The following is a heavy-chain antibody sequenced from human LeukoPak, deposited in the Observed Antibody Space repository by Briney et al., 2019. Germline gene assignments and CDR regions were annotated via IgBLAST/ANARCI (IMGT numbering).Heavy chain of an antibody. Sequence: SETLSLTCTVSGGSISSYYWIWIRQPPGKGLEWIGYIYYSGSTNYNHTLKSRVTISVDTSKNQFSLKLSSGTAADTAVYFCASLRAPKAGWFDPWGQGTLVTVSS. J-gene: IGHJ5*02. V-gene: IGHV4-59*01. CDR2: IYYSGST. D-gene: IGHD6-19*01. CDR1: GGSISSYY. CDR3: ASLRAPKAGWFDP.